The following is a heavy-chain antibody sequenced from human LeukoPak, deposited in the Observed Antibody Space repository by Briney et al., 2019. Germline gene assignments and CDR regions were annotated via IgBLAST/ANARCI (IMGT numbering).Heavy chain of an antibody. CDR2: IYYSGST. CDR3: ARGEPYYFDY. V-gene: IGHV4-39*07. J-gene: IGHJ4*02. CDR1: GGSISSSSYY. D-gene: IGHD1-14*01. Sequence: SETLSLTCTVSGGSISSSSYYWGWIRQPPGKGLEWIGSIYYSGSTYYNPSLKSRVTISVDTSKNQFSLKLSSVTAADTAVYYCARGEPYYFDYWGQGSLVTVSS.